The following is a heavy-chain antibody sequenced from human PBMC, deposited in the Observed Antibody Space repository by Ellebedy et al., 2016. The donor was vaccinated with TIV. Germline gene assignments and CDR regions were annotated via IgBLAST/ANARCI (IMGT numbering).Heavy chain of an antibody. Sequence: ASVKVSXKASGYTFTSYGISWVRQAPGQGLEWMGWISAYNGNTNYAQKLQGRVTMTTDTSTSTAYMELRSLRSDDTAVYYCARPSDLYQPAPVDYWGQGTLVTVSS. CDR1: GYTFTSYG. CDR2: ISAYNGNT. V-gene: IGHV1-18*01. J-gene: IGHJ4*02. D-gene: IGHD2-2*01. CDR3: ARPSDLYQPAPVDY.